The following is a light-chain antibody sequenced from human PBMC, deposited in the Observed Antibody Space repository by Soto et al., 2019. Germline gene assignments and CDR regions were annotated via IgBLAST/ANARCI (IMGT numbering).Light chain of an antibody. J-gene: IGKJ2*01. CDR2: DAS. CDR1: LSVSSN. Sequence: EIVMTQSPATLSVSPGGRATLSCRASLSVSSNLAWYQQKPGQAPRLLIYDASNRATGIPARFSGSGSGTDFTLTISSLEPEDFAVYYCQQRSNWYTFGQGTKVDIK. V-gene: IGKV3-11*01. CDR3: QQRSNWYT.